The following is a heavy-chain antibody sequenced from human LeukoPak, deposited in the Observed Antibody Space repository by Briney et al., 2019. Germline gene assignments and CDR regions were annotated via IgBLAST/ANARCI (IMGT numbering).Heavy chain of an antibody. V-gene: IGHV3-64D*06. CDR3: VKGGTIVLVPAAVDY. Sequence: PGGSLRLSCSASGFTFSSYAMHWVRQAPGEGLEYVSAISGNGGSTYHADSVKGRFTISRDNSKNTLYLQMSSLRAEDTAVYYCVKGGTIVLVPAAVDYWGQGTLVTVSS. J-gene: IGHJ4*02. D-gene: IGHD2-2*01. CDR2: ISGNGGST. CDR1: GFTFSSYA.